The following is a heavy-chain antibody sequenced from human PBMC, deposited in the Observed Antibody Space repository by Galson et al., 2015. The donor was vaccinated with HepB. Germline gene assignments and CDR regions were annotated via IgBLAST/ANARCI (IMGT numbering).Heavy chain of an antibody. D-gene: IGHD3-9*01. CDR1: GFPVSSNY. Sequence: SLRLSCAASGFPVSSNYMSWVRQTPGKGLEWVSVIYSGGSTYYADSVKGRFTISRDNSKNTLYLQMNSLRAEDTAVYYCARDIGDYDILTGYYTPRGGYGMDVRGQGTTVTVSS. V-gene: IGHV3-53*01. CDR2: IYSGGST. J-gene: IGHJ6*02. CDR3: ARDIGDYDILTGYYTPRGGYGMDV.